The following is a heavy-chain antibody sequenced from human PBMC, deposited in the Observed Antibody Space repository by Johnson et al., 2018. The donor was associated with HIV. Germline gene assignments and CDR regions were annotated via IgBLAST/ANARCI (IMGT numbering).Heavy chain of an antibody. CDR1: GFTFSSYW. CDR2: ISYDGRNK. V-gene: IGHV3-30*03. D-gene: IGHD4-17*01. Sequence: QVQLVESGGGVVQPGRYLRLSCAASGFTFSSYWMSWVRQAPGKGLEWVAVISYDGRNKYYTDSVKGRFTISRDNAKNSLYLQMNSLRAEDTALYYCARDAKVDYGDAFDIWGQGTKVTVSS. CDR3: ARDAKVDYGDAFDI. J-gene: IGHJ3*02.